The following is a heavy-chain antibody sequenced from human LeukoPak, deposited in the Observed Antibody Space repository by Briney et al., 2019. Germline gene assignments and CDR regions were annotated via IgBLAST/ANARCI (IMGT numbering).Heavy chain of an antibody. Sequence: SETLSLTCTVSGGSISSYYWSWIRQPPGKGLEWIGYIYYSGSTNYNPSLKSRVTISVDTSKNQFSLKLSSVTAADTAVYYCAITMVSSGWFVSYYGMDVWGQGTTVTVSS. CDR3: AITMVSSGWFVSYYGMDV. V-gene: IGHV4-59*12. J-gene: IGHJ6*02. D-gene: IGHD6-19*01. CDR2: IYYSGST. CDR1: GGSISSYY.